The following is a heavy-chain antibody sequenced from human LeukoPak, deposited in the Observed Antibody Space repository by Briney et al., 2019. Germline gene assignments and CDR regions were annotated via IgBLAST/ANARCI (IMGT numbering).Heavy chain of an antibody. CDR1: GFTFSSYA. D-gene: IGHD2-8*01. CDR3: AKGGQIVLMVYAKH. J-gene: IGHJ4*02. V-gene: IGHV3-23*01. CDR2: ISGSGGST. Sequence: PGGSLRLSCAASGFTFSSYAMHWVRQAPGKGLEWVSAISGSGGSTYYADSVKGRFTISRDNSKNTLYLQMNSLRAEDTAVYYCAKGGQIVLMVYAKHWGQGTLVTVSS.